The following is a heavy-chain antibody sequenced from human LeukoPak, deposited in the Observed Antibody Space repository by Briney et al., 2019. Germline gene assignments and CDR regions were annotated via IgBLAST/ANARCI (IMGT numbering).Heavy chain of an antibody. V-gene: IGHV4-34*01. Sequence: SETLSLTCTVSGGSISSYYWSWIRQPPGKGLEWIGEINHSGSTNYNPSLKSRVTISVDTSKNQFSLKLSSVTAADTAVYYCASLDYDFWSGYLYYFDYWGQGTLVTVSS. CDR3: ASLDYDFWSGYLYYFDY. CDR2: INHSGST. CDR1: GGSISSYY. J-gene: IGHJ4*02. D-gene: IGHD3-3*01.